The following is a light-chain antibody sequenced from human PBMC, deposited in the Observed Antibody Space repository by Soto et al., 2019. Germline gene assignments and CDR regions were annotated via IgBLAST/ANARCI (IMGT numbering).Light chain of an antibody. CDR3: QQYNHWPLYT. V-gene: IGKV3-15*01. Sequence: VXPGERATLSCRASQSVSRNLAWYQQRPGRAPRLLIYDASTRATNIPTRFSGSGSGTEFTLTISSLQSEDFAVYYCQQYNHWPLYTFGQGTKLEIK. CDR1: QSVSRN. J-gene: IGKJ2*01. CDR2: DAS.